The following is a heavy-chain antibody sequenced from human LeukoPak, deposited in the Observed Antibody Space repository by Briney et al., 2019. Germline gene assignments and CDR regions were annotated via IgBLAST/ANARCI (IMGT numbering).Heavy chain of an antibody. D-gene: IGHD1-14*01. CDR2: IIPIFGTA. J-gene: IGHJ3*02. CDR3: ARALPTTRNAFDI. Sequence: SVNVSCKASGGTFSSYAISWVRQAPGQGLEWMGGIIPIFGTANYAQKFQGRVTITADESTSTAYMELSSLRSEDTAVYYCARALPTTRNAFDIWGQGTMVTVSS. CDR1: GGTFSSYA. V-gene: IGHV1-69*01.